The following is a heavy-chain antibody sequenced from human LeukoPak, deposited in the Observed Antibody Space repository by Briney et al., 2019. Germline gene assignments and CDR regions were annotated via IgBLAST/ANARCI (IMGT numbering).Heavy chain of an antibody. CDR3: ARDNVYYFDY. CDR2: IWYDGSNK. CDR1: GFAFSSYG. V-gene: IGHV3-33*01. J-gene: IGHJ4*02. Sequence: GGSLRLSCAASGFAFSSYGMHWVRQAPGKGLEWVAVIWYDGSNKYYTDSVKGRFTISRDNSKNTLYLQMNSLRAEDTAVYYCARDNVYYFDYWGQGTLVTVSS.